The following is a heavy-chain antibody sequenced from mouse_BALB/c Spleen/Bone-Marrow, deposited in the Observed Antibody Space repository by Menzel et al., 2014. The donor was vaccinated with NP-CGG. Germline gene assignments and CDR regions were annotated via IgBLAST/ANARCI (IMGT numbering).Heavy chain of an antibody. CDR1: GYTFXTHT. V-gene: IGHV1-4*01. CDR2: INPSSGYT. D-gene: IGHD2-1*01. CDR3: ARVYGNYDAMDY. Sequence: QVTLKECGAELARPGASVKMSCRASGYTFXTHTTHWVKQRPGQGLEWIGYINPSSGYTYYNQKFKDKATLTADKSSSAAYLQLSSLTSEDSAVYYCARVYGNYDAMDYWGQGTSVTVSS. J-gene: IGHJ4*01.